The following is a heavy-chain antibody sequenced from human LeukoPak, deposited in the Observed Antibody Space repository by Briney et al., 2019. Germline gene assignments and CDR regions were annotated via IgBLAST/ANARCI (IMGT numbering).Heavy chain of an antibody. Sequence: GRSLRLSCAASGFTFSSYGMHWVRQAPGKWLEWVAVISYDGSNKYYADSVKGRFTISRDNSKNPLYLQMNSLRAEDTAVYYCAKDSVVVPAALDYWGQGTLVTVSS. D-gene: IGHD2-2*01. CDR2: ISYDGSNK. CDR1: GFTFSSYG. V-gene: IGHV3-30*18. J-gene: IGHJ4*02. CDR3: AKDSVVVPAALDY.